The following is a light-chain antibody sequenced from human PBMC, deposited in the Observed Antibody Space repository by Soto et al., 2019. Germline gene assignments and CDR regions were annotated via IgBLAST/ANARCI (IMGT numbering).Light chain of an antibody. Sequence: ELVLTQSPVALSLSSGERATLSCRASQSVSSTLLTWYQQKPGQAPRLLIYGVSSRATGIPDRFSGSGSGTDFTLTISRVEPEDSATYYCQQADSFPLSFGGGTKVEI. V-gene: IGKV3-20*01. CDR2: GVS. J-gene: IGKJ4*01. CDR1: QSVSSTL. CDR3: QQADSFPLS.